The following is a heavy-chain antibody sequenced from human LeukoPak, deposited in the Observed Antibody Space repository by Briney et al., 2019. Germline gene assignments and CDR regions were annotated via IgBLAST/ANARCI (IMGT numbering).Heavy chain of an antibody. V-gene: IGHV3-7*01. CDR1: GFTFSSYW. Sequence: GGSLRLSCAASGFTFSSYWMSWVRQAPGKGREWVANIKQDGSEKYYVDSVKGRFTISRDNAKNSLYLQMNSLRAEDTAVYYCARLDYYDSSGLDAFDIWGQGTMVTVSS. D-gene: IGHD3-22*01. J-gene: IGHJ3*02. CDR2: IKQDGSEK. CDR3: ARLDYYDSSGLDAFDI.